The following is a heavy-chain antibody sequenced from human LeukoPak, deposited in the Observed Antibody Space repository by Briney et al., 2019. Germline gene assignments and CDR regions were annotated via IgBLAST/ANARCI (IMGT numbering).Heavy chain of an antibody. J-gene: IGHJ6*03. CDR3: ARKTYPPGGYCTNGVCYSFSAYYMDV. CDR1: GGSVNSGSYY. CDR2: IYTSGST. D-gene: IGHD2-8*01. Sequence: SSETLSLTCTVSGGSVNSGSYYWSWIRQPAGKGLEWIGRIYTSGSTNYNPSLKSRVTISVDTSKNQFSLKLSSVTAADTAVYYCARKTYPPGGYCTNGVCYSFSAYYMDVWGKGTTVTVSS. V-gene: IGHV4-61*02.